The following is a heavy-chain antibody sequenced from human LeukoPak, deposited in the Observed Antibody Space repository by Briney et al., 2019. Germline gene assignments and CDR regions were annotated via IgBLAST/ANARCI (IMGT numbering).Heavy chain of an antibody. CDR3: AARSSGNPYF. D-gene: IGHD1-26*01. V-gene: IGHV3-48*04. CDR1: GFTFSTYS. CDR2: ISSSSSTM. Sequence: QPGGSLRLSCTASGFTFSTYSMNWVRQAPGKGLEWVSYISSSSSTMYYADSVKGRFTISRDNAEDSLYLQMNSLRVEDTAVYYCAARSSGNPYFWGQGTLVTVSS. J-gene: IGHJ4*02.